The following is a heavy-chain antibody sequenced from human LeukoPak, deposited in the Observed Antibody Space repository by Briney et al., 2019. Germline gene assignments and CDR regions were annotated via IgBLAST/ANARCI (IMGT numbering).Heavy chain of an antibody. Sequence: GGSLRLSCAASGFTFSNHAMGWVRQAPGEGLEWVSSITGSGGSTYYGDSVKGRFTISRDNSKNTLYLQMSRLRVEDTAVYYCAKDGGGSLEWLPPMDVWGRGTTVTVSS. J-gene: IGHJ6*02. CDR3: AKDGGGSLEWLPPMDV. V-gene: IGHV3-23*01. CDR2: ITGSGGST. CDR1: GFTFSNHA. D-gene: IGHD3-3*01.